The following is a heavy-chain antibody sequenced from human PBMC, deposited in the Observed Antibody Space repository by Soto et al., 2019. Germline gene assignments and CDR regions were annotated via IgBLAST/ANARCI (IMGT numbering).Heavy chain of an antibody. D-gene: IGHD5-12*01. Sequence: TLSLTCSVSGASVAGGSYYWSWVRQPPGKGLEWIGYIPSRGRPFYNPSLTSRGTISADTSKNQLSLQLTSVTAADTAVYYCARDTYSGYDFGLWGQGTLVTVSS. CDR3: ARDTYSGYDFGL. J-gene: IGHJ5*02. CDR2: IPSRGRP. CDR1: GASVAGGSYY. V-gene: IGHV4-30-4*01.